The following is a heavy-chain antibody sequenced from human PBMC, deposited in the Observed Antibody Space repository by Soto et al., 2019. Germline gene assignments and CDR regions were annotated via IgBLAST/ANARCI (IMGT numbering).Heavy chain of an antibody. D-gene: IGHD6-13*01. Sequence: ASVKVSCKVSGYTLTKLSIHWVRQARGEGLAWMGGFDLENGETIYAQRFQGRVTMTEEVYADTPDMELSSLRSEDTAVYDYAIEGRRSNQFDYWGQGTMVTVSS. J-gene: IGHJ4*02. V-gene: IGHV1-24*01. CDR1: GYTLTKLS. CDR3: AIEGRRSNQFDY. CDR2: FDLENGET.